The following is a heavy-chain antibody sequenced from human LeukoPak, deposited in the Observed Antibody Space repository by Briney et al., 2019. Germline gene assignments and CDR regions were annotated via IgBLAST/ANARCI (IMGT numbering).Heavy chain of an antibody. CDR2: ISGRDGRL. CDR1: GFTFGDYA. V-gene: IGHV3-23*01. D-gene: IGHD3-3*01. Sequence: HPGGSLRLSCAASGFTFGDYAMSWVRQAPGKGLEWVSAISGRDGRLFYANSVKGRSTISRDNDKNTLYLQVNSLRAEDTAVYYCASSAEWLVLSYIDYWGQGTLVTVSS. J-gene: IGHJ4*02. CDR3: ASSAEWLVLSYIDY.